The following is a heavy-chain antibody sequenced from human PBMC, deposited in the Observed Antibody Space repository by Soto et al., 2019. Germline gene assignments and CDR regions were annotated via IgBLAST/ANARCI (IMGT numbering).Heavy chain of an antibody. CDR2: IYSAGST. Sequence: GGSLRLSCAASGLTVSSSYMSWVRQAPGKGLQWVSVIYSAGSTYYANSVKGRFTICRDISTNMVYLQMSSLTDEDTAVYYCARAREPEYSSAIFLDIWGQGALVTVSS. V-gene: IGHV3-53*01. CDR1: GLTVSSSY. D-gene: IGHD5-18*01. J-gene: IGHJ4*02. CDR3: ARAREPEYSSAIFLDI.